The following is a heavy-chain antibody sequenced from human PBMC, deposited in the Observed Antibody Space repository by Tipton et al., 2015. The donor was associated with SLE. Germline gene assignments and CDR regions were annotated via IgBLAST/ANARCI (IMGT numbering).Heavy chain of an antibody. CDR3: ARGGDPDYFDY. V-gene: IGHV4-39*07. J-gene: IGHJ4*02. CDR2: IYYSGST. CDR1: GGSISTSSYF. D-gene: IGHD3-16*01. Sequence: TLSLTCTVSGGSISTSSYFWGWIRQPPGKGLEWIGRIYYSGSTNYNPSLMSRVTISEDTSKNQFSLKLSSVTAADTAVYYCARGGDPDYFDYWGQGALVSVSS.